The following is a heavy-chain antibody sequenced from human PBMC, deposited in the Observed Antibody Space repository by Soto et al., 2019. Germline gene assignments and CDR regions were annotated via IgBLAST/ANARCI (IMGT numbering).Heavy chain of an antibody. CDR2: INPDNGNT. V-gene: IGHV1-3*01. Sequence: LKVSCKDSGYAFTIYTMNWLLQAPGQRLEWMGWINPDNGNTKSSQKFQDRVIITRDTSASTAYMDLSSLRSEDTAVYYCARRIATGQLDPWGQGTLVTVSS. CDR3: ARRIATGQLDP. CDR1: GYAFTIYT. J-gene: IGHJ5*02. D-gene: IGHD2-15*01.